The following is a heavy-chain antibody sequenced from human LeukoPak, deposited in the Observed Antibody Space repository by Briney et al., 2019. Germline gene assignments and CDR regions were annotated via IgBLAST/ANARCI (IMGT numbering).Heavy chain of an antibody. CDR1: GYSFTSNW. CDR3: ARSAAGTAPYFDY. D-gene: IGHD6-19*01. CDR2: IYPGDSDT. Sequence: GESLKISCKGSGYSFTSNWIVWVRQMPGKGLEWMGIIYPGDSDTRYSPSFQGQVTISADKSISTAYLQWSSLKASDTAMYFCARSAAGTAPYFDYWGQGTLVTVSS. V-gene: IGHV5-51*01. J-gene: IGHJ4*02.